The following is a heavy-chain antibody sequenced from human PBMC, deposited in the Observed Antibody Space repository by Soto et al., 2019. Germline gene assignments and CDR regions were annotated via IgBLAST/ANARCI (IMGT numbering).Heavy chain of an antibody. V-gene: IGHV3-30*18. CDR3: AKGLLAIVGTTLPRDAFNI. J-gene: IGHJ3*02. Sequence: HXVCLQICSAASGVRFNIYVMHWVRKAPGKGLEWVAVISHDGSYKYYGDAVKGRFTISRDTSKNAVYLEMNSLRPEDTAVYYCAKGLLAIVGTTLPRDAFNICAQATMVTVS. D-gene: IGHD1-26*01. CDR1: GVRFNIYV. CDR2: ISHDGSYK.